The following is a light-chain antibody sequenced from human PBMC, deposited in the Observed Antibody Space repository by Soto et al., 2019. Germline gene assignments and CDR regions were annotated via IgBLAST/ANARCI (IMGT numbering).Light chain of an antibody. CDR1: GSDVGGSNY. Sequence: QSALTQPGSVSGSPGQSVTISCTGTGSDVGGSNYVSWYQQHPGKAPKLMIYEVNNRPSGDSNRFSGSKSGSTASLTISGLQAEDEAEYYCCSRPSSTTRLFGGGTKVTVL. CDR2: EVN. J-gene: IGLJ2*01. V-gene: IGLV2-14*01. CDR3: CSRPSSTTRL.